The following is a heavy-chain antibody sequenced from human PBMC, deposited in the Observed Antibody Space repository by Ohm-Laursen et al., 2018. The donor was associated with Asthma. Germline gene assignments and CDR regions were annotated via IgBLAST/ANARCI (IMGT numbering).Heavy chain of an antibody. CDR3: ATLSWYASQY. V-gene: IGHV3-7*01. Sequence: SLRLSCTASGYSFSLYSIHWIRQAPGKGLQWLAFIKPDGSQTYYADSMEGRFSISRDNSKNSLYLQMSSLRGEDTAIYYCATLSWYASQYWGQGTLVTASS. D-gene: IGHD2-2*01. CDR1: GYSFSLYS. CDR2: IKPDGSQT. J-gene: IGHJ4*02.